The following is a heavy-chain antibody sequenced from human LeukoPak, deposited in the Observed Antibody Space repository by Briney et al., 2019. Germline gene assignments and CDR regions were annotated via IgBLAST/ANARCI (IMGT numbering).Heavy chain of an antibody. Sequence: ASVKVSCKTSGYTFTDYYMHWVRQAPGQGLEWMGWINPNSGGTNYAQKFQGRVTVTRDTSISTAYMELSRLTPDDTAVYYCARAGRTFEGRDYWGQGTLVTVSS. CDR1: GYTFTDYY. D-gene: IGHD3-10*01. CDR2: INPNSGGT. J-gene: IGHJ4*02. V-gene: IGHV1-2*02. CDR3: ARAGRTFEGRDY.